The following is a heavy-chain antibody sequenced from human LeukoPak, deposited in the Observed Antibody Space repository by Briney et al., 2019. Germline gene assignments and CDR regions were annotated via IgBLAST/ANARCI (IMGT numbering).Heavy chain of an antibody. Sequence: PGGSLRLSCAASGFTFNSYWMNWVRQAPGKGLEWVANIKQDGSETYYVDSVKGRFTISRDIAKNSLYLQMNSLRAEDTAVYYCARDVRCSSTSCYRLHYYGMDVWGQGTTVTVSS. J-gene: IGHJ6*02. CDR1: GFTFNSYW. CDR2: IKQDGSET. V-gene: IGHV3-7*01. CDR3: ARDVRCSSTSCYRLHYYGMDV. D-gene: IGHD2-2*01.